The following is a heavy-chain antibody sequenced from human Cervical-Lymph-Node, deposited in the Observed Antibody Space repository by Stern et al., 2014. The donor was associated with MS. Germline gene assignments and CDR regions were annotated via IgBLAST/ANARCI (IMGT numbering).Heavy chain of an antibody. CDR1: GFTFSSYG. Sequence: DQLVESGGGVVQPGRSLRLSCAASGFTFSSYGMHWVRQAPGKGLEWVAVIWYDGSNKYYADSVKGRFTISRDNSKNTLYLQMNSLRAEDTAVYYCARGGSSGLRFLEWLLAAFDYWGQGTLVTVSS. CDR2: IWYDGSNK. D-gene: IGHD3-3*01. J-gene: IGHJ4*02. CDR3: ARGGSSGLRFLEWLLAAFDY. V-gene: IGHV3-33*01.